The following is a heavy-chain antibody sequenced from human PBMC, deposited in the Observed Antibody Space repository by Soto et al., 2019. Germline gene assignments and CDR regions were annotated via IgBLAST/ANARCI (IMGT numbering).Heavy chain of an antibody. CDR1: GGSFSGYY. CDR3: AHRLYCSSTSCREGGWFDP. J-gene: IGHJ5*02. V-gene: IGHV4-34*01. Sequence: QVQLQQWGAGLLKPSETLSLTCAVYGGSFSGYYWSWIRQPPGKGLEWIGEINHSGSTNYNPSLKRRVTISVDTSKNQFSLKLSSVTAADTAVYYCAHRLYCSSTSCREGGWFDPWGQGTLVTVSS. CDR2: INHSGST. D-gene: IGHD2-2*01.